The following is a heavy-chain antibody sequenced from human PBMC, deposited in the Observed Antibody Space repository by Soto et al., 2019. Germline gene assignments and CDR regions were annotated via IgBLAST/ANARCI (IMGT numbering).Heavy chain of an antibody. CDR2: LNPNGTFT. Sequence: EVQLVESGGGLVQPGGSLRLSCAGSGFTFSGYWMHWVRQAPGKGPVWVSRLNPNGTFTTNADSVKGRFTIPRDNAKNTGDLTMYRLRAEDTAVYYCARGWTSTSYWGLFYNWGQGTLVTVSS. CDR3: ARGWTSTSYWGLFYN. D-gene: IGHD7-27*01. V-gene: IGHV3-74*01. CDR1: GFTFSGYW. J-gene: IGHJ4*02.